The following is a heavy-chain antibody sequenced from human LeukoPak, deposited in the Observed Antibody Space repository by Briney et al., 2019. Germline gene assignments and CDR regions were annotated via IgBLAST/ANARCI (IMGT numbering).Heavy chain of an antibody. CDR2: ISGSGGST. CDR3: AKDPKGQQLAWYYFDD. J-gene: IGHJ4*02. CDR1: GFTSSSLA. V-gene: IGHV3-23*01. Sequence: GRSLRLSCAASGFTSSSLAMSWVRQAPGQGRGWVSLISGSGGSTYYADSVTGRFTISRDNSKDTLYLQMNSLRAEDTAVYYCAKDPKGQQLAWYYFDDWGQGTLVTVAS. D-gene: IGHD6-13*01.